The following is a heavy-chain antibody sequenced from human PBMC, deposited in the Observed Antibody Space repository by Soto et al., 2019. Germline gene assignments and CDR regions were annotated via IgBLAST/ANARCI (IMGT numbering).Heavy chain of an antibody. V-gene: IGHV1-69*08. CDR2: IIPILGIA. Sequence: QVQLVQSGAEVKKPGSSVKVSCKASGGTFSSYTISWVRQAPGQGLEWMGRIIPILGIANYAQKFQGRVTITADKSPSTAYMELSSLRSEDTAVYYCARDNGGYSGYDAQDTFDIWGQGTMVTVSS. J-gene: IGHJ3*02. CDR3: ARDNGGYSGYDAQDTFDI. D-gene: IGHD5-12*01. CDR1: GGTFSSYT.